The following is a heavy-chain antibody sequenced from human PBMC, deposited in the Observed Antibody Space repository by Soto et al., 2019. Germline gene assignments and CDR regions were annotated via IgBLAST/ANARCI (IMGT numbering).Heavy chain of an antibody. Sequence: QLQLVQSGAEVKNPGSSVKVSCKASGGTLSYFAITWVRQAPGQGLEWMEDIIPMFPTVNYAQRFQGRVTITADESTSTAYMELTSLRSEDTAVYSCAIEESVMGRGVAYYYGMDVLGQGTTVIVSS. J-gene: IGHJ6*02. V-gene: IGHV1-69*01. CDR2: IIPMFPTV. CDR3: AIEESVMGRGVAYYYGMDV. D-gene: IGHD3-10*01. CDR1: GGTLSYFA.